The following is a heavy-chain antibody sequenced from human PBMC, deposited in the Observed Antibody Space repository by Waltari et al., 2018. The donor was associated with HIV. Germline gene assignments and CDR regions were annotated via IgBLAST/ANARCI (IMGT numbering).Heavy chain of an antibody. J-gene: IGHJ3*02. CDR3: AKDRAYSGSSHDAFDI. V-gene: IGHV3-9*01. Sequence: EVQLVESGGGLVQPGRSLRLPCPASGFTFDDYAIHWFRQAPGKGLEWVSGISWNSGSIGYADSVKGRFTISRDNAKNSLYLQMNSLRAEDTALYYCAKDRAYSGSSHDAFDIWGQGTMVTVSS. CDR1: GFTFDDYA. CDR2: ISWNSGSI. D-gene: IGHD1-26*01.